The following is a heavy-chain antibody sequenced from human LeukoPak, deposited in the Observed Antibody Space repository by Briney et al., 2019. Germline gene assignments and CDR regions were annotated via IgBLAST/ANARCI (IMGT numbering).Heavy chain of an antibody. J-gene: IGHJ4*02. CDR1: GFTFSSFA. Sequence: GGSLRLSCAASGFTFSSFAVSWVRQAPGQGLDWVSAIGHSGDSTYYADSVKGRFTISRDNAKNTLYLQMNSLRAEDTAVYYCAKDTGEHWFDYWGQGTLVTVAS. CDR3: AKDTGEHWFDY. V-gene: IGHV3-23*01. D-gene: IGHD1/OR15-1a*01. CDR2: IGHSGDST.